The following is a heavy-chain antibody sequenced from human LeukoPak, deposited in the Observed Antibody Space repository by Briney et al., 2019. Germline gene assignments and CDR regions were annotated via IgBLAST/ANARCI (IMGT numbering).Heavy chain of an antibody. J-gene: IGHJ4*02. CDR3: ARQNDFRLDY. CDR2: IYPGDSDT. D-gene: IGHD3-3*01. V-gene: IGHV5-51*01. Sequence: GESLRISCKGSGYTFSSYWIGWVRQMPGKGLEWMGIIYPGDSDTRYSPSLQGQVTIPVDTSIGTAYLQWSSLKASDTAIYYCARQNDFRLDYWGQGTLVTVSS. CDR1: GYTFSSYW.